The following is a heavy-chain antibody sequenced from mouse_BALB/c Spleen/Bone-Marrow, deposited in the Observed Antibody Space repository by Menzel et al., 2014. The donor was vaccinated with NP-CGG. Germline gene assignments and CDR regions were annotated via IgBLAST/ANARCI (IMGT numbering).Heavy chain of an antibody. CDR1: GYSFSGYY. V-gene: IGHV1-26*01. Sequence: VQLQQSGVDLVKPGASVKISCKASGYSFSGYYMHWVKQSHGKSLEWIGRVHPNNGGTSYNQKFKGKAILNVDMSSSTAYMEVRSLTSEDSAVYYCARYGRCVGGAMDYWGQGTSVTVSS. D-gene: IGHD2-1*01. CDR3: ARYGRCVGGAMDY. CDR2: VHPNNGGT. J-gene: IGHJ4*01.